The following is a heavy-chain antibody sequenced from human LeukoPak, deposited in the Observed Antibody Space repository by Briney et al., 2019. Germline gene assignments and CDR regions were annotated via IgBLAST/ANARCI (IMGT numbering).Heavy chain of an antibody. CDR2: IYHNGGT. CDR1: GGSIINYY. V-gene: IGHV4-59*01. Sequence: SSETLSLTCTVSGGSIINYYWTWIRQPPGKGLEWIGSIYHNGGTNYNPSLESRVTMSVDTSKNQFFLKMTSVTAADTAVYYCAGMVRGVTYYYYGMDVWGQGTTVTVSS. D-gene: IGHD3-10*01. CDR3: AGMVRGVTYYYYGMDV. J-gene: IGHJ6*02.